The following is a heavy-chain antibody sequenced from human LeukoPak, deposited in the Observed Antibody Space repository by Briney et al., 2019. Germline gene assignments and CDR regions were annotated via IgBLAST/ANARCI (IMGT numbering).Heavy chain of an antibody. Sequence: ASVTLSLTCTVSGGSTSSYYWSWIRQPPGKGLEWIGYIYTSGSTNYNPSLRGRVTISLDTSKKQFSLKLTSVTAADTAVYHCARLRYHYGSGSSYYFDYWGQGTLVTVSS. CDR1: GGSTSSYY. D-gene: IGHD3-10*01. V-gene: IGHV4-4*09. CDR3: ARLRYHYGSGSSYYFDY. J-gene: IGHJ4*02. CDR2: IYTSGST.